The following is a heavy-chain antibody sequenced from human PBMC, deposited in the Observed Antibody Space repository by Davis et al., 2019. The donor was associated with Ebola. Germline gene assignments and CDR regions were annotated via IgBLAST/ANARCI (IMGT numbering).Heavy chain of an antibody. CDR3: ARMGFSGQPTDY. D-gene: IGHD3-10*01. J-gene: IGHJ4*02. Sequence: SETLLTCTVSGGSISSYYWSWIRQPPGKGLEWIGYIYYSGSTNYNPSLKSRVTISVDTSKNQFSLKLSSVTAADTAVYYCARMGFSGQPTDYWGQGTLVTVSS. V-gene: IGHV4-59*01. CDR1: GGSISSYY. CDR2: IYYSGST.